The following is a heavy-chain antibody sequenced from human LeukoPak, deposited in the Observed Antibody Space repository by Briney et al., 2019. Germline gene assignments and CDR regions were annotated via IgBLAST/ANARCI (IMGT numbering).Heavy chain of an antibody. CDR1: GFTFSSYW. J-gene: IGHJ4*02. CDR2: IKRDGSEK. CDR3: TRVLSGGGCIDY. V-gene: IGHV3-7*05. D-gene: IGHD3-16*01. Sequence: GGSLRLSCAASGFTFSSYWMSWVRQAPGKGLEWVANIKRDGSEKYYVDSVKGRFTISRDSAKNSLYLQVNSLKTEDTAVYYCTRVLSGGGCIDYWGQGTLVTVSP.